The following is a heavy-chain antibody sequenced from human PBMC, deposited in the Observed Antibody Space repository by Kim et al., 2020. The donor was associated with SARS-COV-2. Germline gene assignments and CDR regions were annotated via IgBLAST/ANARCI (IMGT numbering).Heavy chain of an antibody. D-gene: IGHD1-20*01. CDR3: TTDGGLGNWNDESFDY. Sequence: PVKGRFTISRDDSKNTLYLQMNSLKTEDTAVYYCTTDGGLGNWNDESFDYWGQGTLVTVSS. J-gene: IGHJ4*02. V-gene: IGHV3-15*01.